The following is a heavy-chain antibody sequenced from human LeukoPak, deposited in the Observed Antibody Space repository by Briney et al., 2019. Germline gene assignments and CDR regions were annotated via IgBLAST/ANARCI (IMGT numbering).Heavy chain of an antibody. CDR2: IYHSGST. CDR1: GGSISSGYY. D-gene: IGHD5-24*01. J-gene: IGHJ4*02. Sequence: SETLSLTCTVSGGSISSGYYWGWIRQPPGKGLEWIGSIYHSGSTYYNPSLKSRVTISVDTSKNQFSLKLSSVTAADTAVYYCARARREMVDYWGQGTLVTVSS. V-gene: IGHV4-38-2*02. CDR3: ARARREMVDY.